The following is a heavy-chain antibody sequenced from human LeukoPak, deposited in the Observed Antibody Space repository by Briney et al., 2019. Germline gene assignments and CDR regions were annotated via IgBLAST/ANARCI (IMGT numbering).Heavy chain of an antibody. J-gene: IGHJ4*01. Sequence: GASVKVSCKASGYSFTSHAIHWARQAPGHRLEWMGWITVGDGNTKYSEKFQGRVTITRDTSASTVYMELSSLRSEDTAVYYCARSQNGGYNYWGQGTLVTVSS. D-gene: IGHD3-16*01. V-gene: IGHV1-3*01. CDR2: ITVGDGNT. CDR1: GYSFTSHA. CDR3: ARSQNGGYNY.